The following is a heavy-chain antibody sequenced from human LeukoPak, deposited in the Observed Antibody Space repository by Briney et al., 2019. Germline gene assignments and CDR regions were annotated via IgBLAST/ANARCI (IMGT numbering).Heavy chain of an antibody. CDR2: IIPIFGTA. Sequence: ASVKVSCKASGGTFSSYAISWVRQAPGQGLEWMGGIIPIFGTANYAQKFQGRVTITADESTSTAYMELSSLRSEDTAVYYCARGGQPYYYGSSGYYWDYWGQGTLVTVSS. V-gene: IGHV1-69*01. J-gene: IGHJ4*02. D-gene: IGHD3-22*01. CDR1: GGTFSSYA. CDR3: ARGGQPYYYGSSGYYWDY.